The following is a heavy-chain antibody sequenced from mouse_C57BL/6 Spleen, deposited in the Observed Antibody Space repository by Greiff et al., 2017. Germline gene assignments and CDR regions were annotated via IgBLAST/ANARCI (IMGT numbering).Heavy chain of an antibody. Sequence: QVQLQQPGAELVMPGASVKLSCKASGYTFTSSWMHWVKQRPGQGLEWIGEIDPSDSYTNYNQKFKGKSTLTVDKSSSTAYMQLSSLTSEDATVYYCARAGGSSSRAYWGQGTLVTVSA. V-gene: IGHV1-69*01. D-gene: IGHD1-1*01. CDR2: IDPSDSYT. CDR1: GYTFTSSW. CDR3: ARAGGSSSRAY. J-gene: IGHJ3*01.